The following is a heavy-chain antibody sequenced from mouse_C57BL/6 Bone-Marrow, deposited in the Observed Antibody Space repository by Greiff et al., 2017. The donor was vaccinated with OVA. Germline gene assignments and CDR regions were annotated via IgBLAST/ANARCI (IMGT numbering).Heavy chain of an antibody. V-gene: IGHV2-3*01. CDR3: AKLGAWFAY. Sequence: VKLVESGPGLVAPSQSLSLTCTVSGFSLTSYGVSWVRQPPGQGLEWLGVIWGAGGTNYHSALISRLSISKDNSKSQVFLKLNSLQTDDTDTYYCAKLGAWFAYWGQGTLVTVSA. CDR2: IWGAGGT. J-gene: IGHJ3*01. CDR1: GFSLTSYG.